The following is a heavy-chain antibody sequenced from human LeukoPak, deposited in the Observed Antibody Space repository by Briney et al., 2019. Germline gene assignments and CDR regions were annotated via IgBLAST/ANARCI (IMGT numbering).Heavy chain of an antibody. Sequence: GGSLRLSCAASGLNFRSYGMNWVRQAPGKGLEWVSGISWNSGSIGYADSVKGRFTISRDNAKNSLYLQMNSLRAEDMALYYCAKDTRDMVFGYAFDIWGQGTMVTVSS. CDR1: GLNFRSYG. J-gene: IGHJ3*02. V-gene: IGHV3-9*03. D-gene: IGHD3/OR15-3a*01. CDR3: AKDTRDMVFGYAFDI. CDR2: ISWNSGSI.